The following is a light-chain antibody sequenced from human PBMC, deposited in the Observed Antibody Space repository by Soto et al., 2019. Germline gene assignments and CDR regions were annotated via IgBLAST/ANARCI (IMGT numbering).Light chain of an antibody. Sequence: DIVMTQSPLSLPVTPGEPASISCRSSQSLLHSNGYNYLDWYLQKPGQSPQLLIYLGSNRASGVPDRFIGSGSGTDFTLKISRVEAEDVGVYYCLQTLQIPWTFRQGTKVEIK. CDR2: LGS. CDR1: QSLLHSNGYNY. CDR3: LQTLQIPWT. V-gene: IGKV2-28*01. J-gene: IGKJ1*01.